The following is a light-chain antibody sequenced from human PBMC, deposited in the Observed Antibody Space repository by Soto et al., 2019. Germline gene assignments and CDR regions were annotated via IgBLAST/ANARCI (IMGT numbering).Light chain of an antibody. CDR2: GAS. Sequence: IVLTQSPATLSLSPGKRGTLSCRASQNISSYLIWYQQKPGQAPRLLIYGASNRATGIPDRFSGSGSGTHFTLTISRLEPEDSAVYYCQHYVTSSITFGQGTRLETK. V-gene: IGKV3-20*01. CDR3: QHYVTSSIT. J-gene: IGKJ5*01. CDR1: QNISSY.